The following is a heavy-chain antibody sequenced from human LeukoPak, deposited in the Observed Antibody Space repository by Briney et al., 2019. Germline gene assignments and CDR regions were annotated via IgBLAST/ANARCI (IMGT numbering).Heavy chain of an antibody. D-gene: IGHD6-6*01. Sequence: GESLKISCKVSGYSFANYWIAWVRPMPGKGLWWMGIIYPDDSDTRYSPSFQGQVTISADKSINTAYLQWSSLKASDTAMYYCARQASSSSGGYWGQGTLVTVSS. CDR3: ARQASSSSGGY. CDR1: GYSFANYW. V-gene: IGHV5-51*01. CDR2: IYPDDSDT. J-gene: IGHJ4*02.